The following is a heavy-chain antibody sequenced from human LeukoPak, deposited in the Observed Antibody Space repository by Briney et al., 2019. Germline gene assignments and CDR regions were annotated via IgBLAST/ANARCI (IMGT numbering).Heavy chain of an antibody. J-gene: IGHJ4*02. D-gene: IGHD3-3*02. V-gene: IGHV5-51*01. CDR3: ARHPAFSGVPARPFDY. CDR2: IFPGDSDT. CDR1: GYSFTSFW. Sequence: PGESLKISCKGSGYSFTSFWIGWVRQMPGKGLEWMGIIFPGDSDTRYSPSLQGQVTISADKSLSTAYLQWSTLKTSDTAIYYCARHPAFSGVPARPFDYWGPGILVTVSS.